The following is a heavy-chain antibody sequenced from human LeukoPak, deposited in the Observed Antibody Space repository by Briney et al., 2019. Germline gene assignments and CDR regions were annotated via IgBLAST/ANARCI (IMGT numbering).Heavy chain of an antibody. Sequence: SETLSLTCTVSGGSISSSSYYWGWIRQPPGKGLEWIGSIYYSGSTYYNPSLKSRVTISVDTSKNQFSLKLSSVTAADTAVYYCARDGALDYGGNSRLIDYWGQGTLVTVSS. V-gene: IGHV4-39*07. CDR3: ARDGALDYGGNSRLIDY. CDR2: IYYSGST. CDR1: GGSISSSSYY. J-gene: IGHJ4*02. D-gene: IGHD4-23*01.